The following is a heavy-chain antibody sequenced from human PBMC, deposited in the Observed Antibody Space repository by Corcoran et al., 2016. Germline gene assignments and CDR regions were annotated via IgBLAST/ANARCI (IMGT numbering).Heavy chain of an antibody. V-gene: IGHV3-53*01. CDR2: IYSGGST. D-gene: IGHD1-1*01. Sequence: EVQLVESGGGLIQPGGSLRLSCAASGFTVSSNYMSWVRQAPGKGLEWVSVIYSGGSTYYADSVKGRFTISRDNSKNTLYLQMNSLRAEETAVYYCARDPRYLYYVMDVWGQGTTVTVSS. CDR1: GFTVSSNY. J-gene: IGHJ6*02. CDR3: ARDPRYLYYVMDV.